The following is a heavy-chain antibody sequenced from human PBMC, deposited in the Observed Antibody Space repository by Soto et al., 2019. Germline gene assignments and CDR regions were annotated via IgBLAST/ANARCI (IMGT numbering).Heavy chain of an antibody. CDR3: AKDTPPLLSPYGDYDGGGNFDY. CDR2: MSGSGGST. D-gene: IGHD4-17*01. CDR1: GFTFSSYA. J-gene: IGHJ4*02. V-gene: IGHV3-23*01. Sequence: PGGSLRLSCAASGFTFSSYAMSWVRQAPGKRLEWVSAMSGSGGSTYYADAGKGRFTISRDNSKNTLYLQMDSLRAEDTAVYYCAKDTPPLLSPYGDYDGGGNFDYWGQGTLVTVSS.